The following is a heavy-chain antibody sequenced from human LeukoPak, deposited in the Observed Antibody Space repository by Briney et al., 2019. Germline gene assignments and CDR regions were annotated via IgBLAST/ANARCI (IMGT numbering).Heavy chain of an antibody. J-gene: IGHJ4*02. Sequence: SETLSPTRTVSGGSITSSSYYWGWIRQPPGTGLEWIGSFYYSVSTYYNPSFKSRVTISVDTSKNQFSLKLSSVTASNTAVYYCAQTTGTFFDYWGQGTLVTVSS. D-gene: IGHD3-9*01. CDR2: FYYSVST. CDR1: GGSITSSSYY. CDR3: AQTTGTFFDY. V-gene: IGHV4-39*07.